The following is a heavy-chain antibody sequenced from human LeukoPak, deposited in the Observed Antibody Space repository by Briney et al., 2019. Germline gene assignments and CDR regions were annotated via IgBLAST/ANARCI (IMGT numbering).Heavy chain of an antibody. V-gene: IGHV1-3*01. J-gene: IGHJ3*02. Sequence: HWASVKVSCKASGYGFTSYAMHWVRQAPGQRLEWMGWINAGNGNTKYSQKFQDRVTVTRDTSTSTAYMELSSLRSEDTAVYYCAKDERGYYHDTSGYPDAFDIWGQGTMVTVSS. D-gene: IGHD3-22*01. CDR1: GYGFTSYA. CDR2: INAGNGNT. CDR3: AKDERGYYHDTSGYPDAFDI.